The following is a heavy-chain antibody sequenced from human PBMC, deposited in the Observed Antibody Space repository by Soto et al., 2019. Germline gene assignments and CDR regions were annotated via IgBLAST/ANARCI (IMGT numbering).Heavy chain of an antibody. CDR1: GGSISSGDYY. V-gene: IGHV4-30-4*01. CDR2: IYYSGST. CDR3: ARAYDESPTWFDP. J-gene: IGHJ5*02. D-gene: IGHD5-12*01. Sequence: PSETLSLTCTVSGGSISSGDYYWSWIRQPPGKGLEWIGYIYYSGSTYYNPSLKSRVTISVDTSKNQFSLKLSSVTAADTAVYYCARAYDESPTWFDPWGQGTLVPVSS.